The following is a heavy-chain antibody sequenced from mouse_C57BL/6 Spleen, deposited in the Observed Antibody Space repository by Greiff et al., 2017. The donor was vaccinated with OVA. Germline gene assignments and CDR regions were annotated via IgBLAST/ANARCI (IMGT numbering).Heavy chain of an antibody. CDR3: TRRGYYGNFDY. J-gene: IGHJ2*01. D-gene: IGHD2-1*01. Sequence: VQLQESGAELVRPGASVTLSCKASGYTFTDYEMHWVKQTPVHGLEWIGAIDPETGGTAYNQTFKGTAILTADTSSSTAYMVLRSLTSENSAVYYCTRRGYYGNFDYWGQGTTLTVSS. CDR1: GYTFTDYE. CDR2: IDPETGGT. V-gene: IGHV1-15*01.